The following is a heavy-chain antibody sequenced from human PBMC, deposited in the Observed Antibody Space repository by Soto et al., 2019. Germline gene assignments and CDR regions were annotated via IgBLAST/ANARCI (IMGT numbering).Heavy chain of an antibody. Sequence: EVQLVESGGDLVQPGGSLRLSCAASGFTFSVYSMNWVRQAPGKGLEWVSYISSSSKTIYYADSVKGRFTISRDNAKNSLNLQMNSLRAEDTAVYYCARELNLSTHSDFWSGYAYYMDVWGKGTTVTVSS. D-gene: IGHD3-3*01. J-gene: IGHJ6*03. CDR1: GFTFSVYS. CDR3: ARELNLSTHSDFWSGYAYYMDV. V-gene: IGHV3-48*01. CDR2: ISSSSKTI.